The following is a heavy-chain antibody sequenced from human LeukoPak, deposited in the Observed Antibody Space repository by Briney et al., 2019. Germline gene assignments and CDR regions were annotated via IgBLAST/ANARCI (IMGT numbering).Heavy chain of an antibody. D-gene: IGHD3-22*01. CDR3: ARLVNYYDSSGNFDY. CDR2: IYYSGST. V-gene: IGHV4-39*01. Sequence: SETLSLTCTVSGGSISSSSYYWGWIRQPPGKGLEWIGSIYYSGSTYHNPSLKSRVTISVDTSKNQFSLKLSSVTAADTAVYYCARLVNYYDSSGNFDYWGQGTLVTVSS. CDR1: GGSISSSSYY. J-gene: IGHJ4*02.